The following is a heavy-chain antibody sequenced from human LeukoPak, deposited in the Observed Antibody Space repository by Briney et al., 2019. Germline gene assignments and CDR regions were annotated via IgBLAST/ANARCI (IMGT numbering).Heavy chain of an antibody. Sequence: PGGSLRLSCAASGFTFSNYSMSWVRQAPGKGLEWVSTISGTGGTTYYADSVKSRFTISRDNSKNTLYLQMNSLRAEDTAVYYCARGGSYHYFDYWGQGTLVTVSS. J-gene: IGHJ4*02. CDR1: GFTFSNYS. CDR3: ARGGSYHYFDY. D-gene: IGHD1-26*01. V-gene: IGHV3-23*01. CDR2: ISGTGGTT.